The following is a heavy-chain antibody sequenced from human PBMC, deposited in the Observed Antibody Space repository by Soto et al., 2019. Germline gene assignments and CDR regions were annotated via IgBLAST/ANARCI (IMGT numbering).Heavy chain of an antibody. CDR1: GFTFSSYS. Sequence: GGSLRLSCAASGFTFSSYSMNWVRQAPGKGLEWVSYISSSSSTIYYADSVKGRFTISRDNAKNSLYLQMNSLRDEDTAVYYCARCSSSSEGGTYYYYGMDVWGQGTTVTVSS. CDR3: ARCSSSSEGGTYYYYGMDV. V-gene: IGHV3-48*02. D-gene: IGHD6-6*01. CDR2: ISSSSSTI. J-gene: IGHJ6*02.